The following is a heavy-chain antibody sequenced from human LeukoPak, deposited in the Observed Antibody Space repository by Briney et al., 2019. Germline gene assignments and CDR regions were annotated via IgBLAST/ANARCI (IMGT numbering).Heavy chain of an antibody. V-gene: IGHV3-23*01. CDR2: ISGSGGST. J-gene: IGHJ4*02. CDR3: ARDREVVGDY. D-gene: IGHD2-15*01. Sequence: PGRSLRLSCAASGFTFSSYAMSWVRQAPGKGLEWVSAISGSGGSTYYADSVKGRFTISRDNSKNTLYLQMNSLRAEDTAVYYCARDREVVGDYWGQGTLVTVSS. CDR1: GFTFSSYA.